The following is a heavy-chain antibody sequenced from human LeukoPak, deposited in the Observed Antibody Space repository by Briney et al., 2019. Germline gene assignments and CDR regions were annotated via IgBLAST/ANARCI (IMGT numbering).Heavy chain of an antibody. J-gene: IGHJ4*02. CDR3: AKDKNSGSYYGSYYFDY. D-gene: IGHD1-26*01. CDR2: ISWNSGGI. V-gene: IGHV3-9*01. CDR1: GFTFDDYA. Sequence: GRSLRLSCAASGFTFDDYAMQWVRQAPGKGLEWVSGISWNSGGIGYADSVKGRFTISRDNAKNSLYLQMNSLRAENTALYYCAKDKNSGSYYGSYYFDYWGQGTLVTVSS.